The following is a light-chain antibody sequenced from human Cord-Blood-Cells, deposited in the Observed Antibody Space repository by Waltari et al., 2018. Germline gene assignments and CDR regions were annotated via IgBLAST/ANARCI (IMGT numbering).Light chain of an antibody. CDR1: QSVLYSSNNKNY. V-gene: IGKV4-1*01. CDR2: WAS. Sequence: DIVMTQSPDSLAVSLGVRATINCQSSQSVLYSSNNKNYLAWYQQKPGQPPKLLIYWASTRESGVPDRFSGSGSGTDFTLTISSLQAEDVAVYYCQQYYSTPTFGQGTKLEIK. J-gene: IGKJ2*01. CDR3: QQYYSTPT.